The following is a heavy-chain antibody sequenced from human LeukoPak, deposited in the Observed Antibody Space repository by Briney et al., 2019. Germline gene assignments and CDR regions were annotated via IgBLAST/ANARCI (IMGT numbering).Heavy chain of an antibody. J-gene: IGHJ3*02. V-gene: IGHV3-53*01. Sequence: GGSLRLSCAASGFTVSSNYMSWVRQAPGKGLEWVSLIYSGGGIYYADSVQGRFTISRDSSKNTLFLQISSLRAEDTAVYHCARVGDQHAFDIWGQGTMVTVSS. CDR3: ARVGDQHAFDI. CDR2: IYSGGGI. D-gene: IGHD2-2*01. CDR1: GFTVSSNY.